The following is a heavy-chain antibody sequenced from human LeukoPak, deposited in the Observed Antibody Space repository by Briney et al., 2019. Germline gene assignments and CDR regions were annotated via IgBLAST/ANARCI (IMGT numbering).Heavy chain of an antibody. CDR2: ISSSSSYI. J-gene: IGHJ5*02. CDR1: GFTFSSYS. Sequence: PGGSLRLSCAASGFTFSSYSMNWVRQAPGKGLEWVSSISSSSSYIYYADSVRGRFTISRDNSKNTLYLQMNSLRAEDTAVYYCAKPGVLFLATRNNWFDPWGQGTLVTVSS. D-gene: IGHD5-12*01. V-gene: IGHV3-21*04. CDR3: AKPGVLFLATRNNWFDP.